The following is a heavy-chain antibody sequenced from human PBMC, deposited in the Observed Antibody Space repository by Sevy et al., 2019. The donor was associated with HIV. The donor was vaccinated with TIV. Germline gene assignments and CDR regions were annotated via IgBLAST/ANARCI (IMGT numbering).Heavy chain of an antibody. CDR3: ARVIVATTYPIRVHESDI. D-gene: IGHD5-12*01. J-gene: IGHJ3*02. CDR1: GYRFTNYW. Sequence: GESLKISCKGSGYRFTNYWLGWVRQMPGKGLEWMGMIYPGDSDTRYNPSFQGQVSISADKSISTAYLQWTSLKASDTAMYYCARVIVATTYPIRVHESDIWGQGTMVTVSS. V-gene: IGHV5-51*01. CDR2: IYPGDSDT.